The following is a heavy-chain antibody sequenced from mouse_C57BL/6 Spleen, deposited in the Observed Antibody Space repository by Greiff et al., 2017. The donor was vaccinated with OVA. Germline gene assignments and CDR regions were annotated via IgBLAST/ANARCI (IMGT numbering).Heavy chain of an antibody. CDR3: ARNWDYFDY. Sequence: EVQLQQSGPELVKPGASVKISCKASGYSFTGYYMNWVKQSPEKSLEWIGEINPSTGGTTYNQKFKAKATLTVDKSSSTAYMQLSSLTSEDSAVYYCARNWDYFDYWGQGTTLTVSS. CDR1: GYSFTGYY. V-gene: IGHV1-42*01. J-gene: IGHJ2*01. D-gene: IGHD4-1*01. CDR2: INPSTGGT.